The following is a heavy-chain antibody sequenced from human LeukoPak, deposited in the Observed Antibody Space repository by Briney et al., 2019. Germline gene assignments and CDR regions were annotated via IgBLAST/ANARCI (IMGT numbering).Heavy chain of an antibody. J-gene: IGHJ4*02. Sequence: AESLRLSCAASRSTFTSNGMHWVSQAPGTGLEWVTFIQYDGSNEYYAGSVKGRFTVSTDNSKNTVYLQMNSLRVGDTAVYYCAKVMQLFNRLDSWGQGTLITVSS. CDR2: IQYDGSNE. D-gene: IGHD2-21*01. CDR1: RSTFTSNG. V-gene: IGHV3-30*02. CDR3: AKVMQLFNRLDS.